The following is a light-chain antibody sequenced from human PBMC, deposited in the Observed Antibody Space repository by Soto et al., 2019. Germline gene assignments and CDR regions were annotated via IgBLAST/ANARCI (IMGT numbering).Light chain of an antibody. CDR3: QQYYSTPPT. J-gene: IGKJ4*01. V-gene: IGKV4-1*01. CDR1: QSVLYSSNNKNY. Sequence: DIVMTQSPDSLAVSLGERATINCKSSQSVLYSSNNKNYLAWYQQKPGQPPKLLIYWASTRESGVPDRFSGSGSGTDFTLTIGSLQAGDVAVYYCQQYYSTPPTFGGGTKVEI. CDR2: WAS.